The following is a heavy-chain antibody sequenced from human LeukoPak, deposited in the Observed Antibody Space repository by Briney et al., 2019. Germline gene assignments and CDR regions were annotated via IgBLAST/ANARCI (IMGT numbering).Heavy chain of an antibody. CDR2: ISSTGSTI. V-gene: IGHV3-48*04. CDR1: GFTFSSYA. CDR3: ARNDYGSGSYKY. D-gene: IGHD3-10*01. J-gene: IGHJ4*02. Sequence: PGGSLRLSCAASGFTFSSYAMHWIRQAPGKGLEWVSYISSTGSTIYYADSVKGRFTISRDNAKNSLYLQMNSLRAEDTAVYYCARNDYGSGSYKYWGQGSLVTVSS.